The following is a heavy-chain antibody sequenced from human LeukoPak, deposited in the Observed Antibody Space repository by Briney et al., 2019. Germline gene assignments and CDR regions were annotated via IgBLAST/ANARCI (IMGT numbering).Heavy chain of an antibody. CDR2: ISGNGGST. CDR1: QFNFNNFG. Sequence: PGGSLRLSCATSQFNFNNFGMTWVRQAPGKGLEWVSSISGNGGSTQYADSVQGRFAISRDNSKNTLYLQMNSLRAEDTAVYYCARELPFDYWGQGTLVTVSS. J-gene: IGHJ4*02. V-gene: IGHV3-23*01. D-gene: IGHD2-15*01. CDR3: ARELPFDY.